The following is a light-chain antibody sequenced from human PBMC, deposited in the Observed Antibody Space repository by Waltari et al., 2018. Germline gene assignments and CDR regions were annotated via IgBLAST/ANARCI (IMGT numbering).Light chain of an antibody. CDR1: SSNIGAGYD. Sequence: QSVLTQPPSVSGAPGQRVTISCTGSSSNIGAGYDVHWYQQLPGTAPKLLIYCNSTRPAGVPDRFSGSKSGTSASLAITGLQAEDEADYYCQSYDSSLSGSEVFGTGTKVTVL. CDR2: CNS. J-gene: IGLJ1*01. V-gene: IGLV1-40*01. CDR3: QSYDSSLSGSEV.